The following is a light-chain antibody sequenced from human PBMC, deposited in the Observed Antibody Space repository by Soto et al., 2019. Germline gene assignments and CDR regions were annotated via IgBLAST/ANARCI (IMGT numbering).Light chain of an antibody. CDR2: SNN. V-gene: IGLV1-44*01. J-gene: IGLJ2*01. CDR3: AAWYDSLNGVV. CDR1: SSNIGSNT. Sequence: QSVLTQPPSASGTPGQRVTISCSGSSSNIGSNTVNWYHQLPGTAPKLLIYSNNQRPSGVPDRFSGSKSGTSASLAISGLQSEDEAVYYCAAWYDSLNGVVFGGGTKVTVL.